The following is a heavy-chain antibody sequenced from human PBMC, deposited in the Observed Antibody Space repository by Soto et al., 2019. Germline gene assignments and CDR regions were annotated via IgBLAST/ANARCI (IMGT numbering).Heavy chain of an antibody. D-gene: IGHD6-13*01. CDR3: TRGKAAAATSWFDP. CDR1: GFTFGDYA. CDR2: IRSKAYGGTT. J-gene: IGHJ5*02. V-gene: IGHV3-49*03. Sequence: PGGSLRLSCTASGFTFGDYAMSWFRQAPGKGLEWVGFIRSKAYGGTTEYAASVKGRFTISRDDSKSIAYLQMNSLKTEDTAVYYCTRGKAAAATSWFDPWGQGTLVTVSS.